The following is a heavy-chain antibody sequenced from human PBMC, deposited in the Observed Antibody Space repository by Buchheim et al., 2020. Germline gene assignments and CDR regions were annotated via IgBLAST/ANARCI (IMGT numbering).Heavy chain of an antibody. J-gene: IGHJ4*02. CDR2: ISSSSSTI. Sequence: EVQLVESGGGLVQPGGSLRLSCAASGLTFSSYSMNWVRQAPGKGLEWVSYISSSSSTIYYADSVKGRFTISRDNAKNSLYLQMNSLRAEDTAVYYCAREGLVVVAATMPYFDYWGQGTL. V-gene: IGHV3-48*01. CDR1: GLTFSSYS. D-gene: IGHD2-15*01. CDR3: AREGLVVVAATMPYFDY.